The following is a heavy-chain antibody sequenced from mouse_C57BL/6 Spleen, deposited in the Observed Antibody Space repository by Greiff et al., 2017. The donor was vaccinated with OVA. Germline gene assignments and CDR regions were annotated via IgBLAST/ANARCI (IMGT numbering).Heavy chain of an antibody. V-gene: IGHV3-6*01. CDR3: ARVEGTTVVARDAY. D-gene: IGHD1-1*01. CDR1: GYSITSGYY. Sequence: VQLQQSGPGLVKPSQSLSLTCSVTGYSITSGYYWNWIRQFPGNKLEWMGYISYDGSNNYNPSLKNRISITRDTSKNQFFLKLNSVTTEDTATYYCARVEGTTVVARDAYWGQGTLVTVSA. J-gene: IGHJ3*01. CDR2: ISYDGSN.